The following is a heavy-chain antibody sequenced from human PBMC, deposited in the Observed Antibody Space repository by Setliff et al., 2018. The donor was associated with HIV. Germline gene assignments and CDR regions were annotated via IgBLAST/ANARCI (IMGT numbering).Heavy chain of an antibody. CDR2: INPRSGVT. CDR1: GYTFADHY. V-gene: IGHV1-2*02. D-gene: IGHD3-3*02. Sequence: ASVKVSCKSSGYTFADHYLHWVRQAPGQGLQWMGWINPRSGVTKYAQNFQGRFIMTTDTTINTAYMQLERLTSDDTALYYCARDSGTNDHFLSPYYGALDFWGLGTLVTVSS. J-gene: IGHJ4*02. CDR3: ARDSGTNDHFLSPYYGALDF.